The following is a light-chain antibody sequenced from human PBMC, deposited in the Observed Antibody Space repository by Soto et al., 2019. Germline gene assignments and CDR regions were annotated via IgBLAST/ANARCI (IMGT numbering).Light chain of an antibody. CDR1: QSVSSDN. CDR2: GAS. CDR3: QQYGTSHLT. J-gene: IGKJ4*01. Sequence: EIVLTQSPGTLSLSPGERATLSCRASQSVSSDNLAWYQQKPGQAPRLLIYGASHRATGIPDRIRGSGSGTEFTLTISILEREDFAVYYCQQYGTSHLTFGGGTKVEIK. V-gene: IGKV3-20*01.